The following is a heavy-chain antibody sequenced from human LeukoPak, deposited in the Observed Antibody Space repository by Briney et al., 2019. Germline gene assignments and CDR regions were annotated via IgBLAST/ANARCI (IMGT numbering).Heavy chain of an antibody. CDR3: ARARYCSGGTCYPDY. CDR1: GYTFTSYW. J-gene: IGHJ4*02. Sequence: GESLKISCKGSGYTFTSYWIGWVRQMPGKGLEWMGIIYPGDSDTRYSPSFQGQVTISADKSISTAYLQWSSLKASDTAMYYCARARYCSGGTCYPDYWGQGTLVTVSS. CDR2: IYPGDSDT. V-gene: IGHV5-51*01. D-gene: IGHD2-15*01.